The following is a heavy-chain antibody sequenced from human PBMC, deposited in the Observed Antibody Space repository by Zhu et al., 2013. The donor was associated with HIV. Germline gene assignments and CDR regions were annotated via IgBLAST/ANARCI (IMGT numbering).Heavy chain of an antibody. CDR3: ASRLYYYGSGSYFRGMDV. CDR2: IIPIFGTA. J-gene: IGHJ6*02. D-gene: IGHD3-10*01. Sequence: QVQLVQSGAEVKKPGSSVQVSCKASGGTFSSYAISWVRQAPGQGLEWMGGIIPIFGTANYAQKFQGRVTITADESTSTAYMELSSLRSEDTAVYYCASRLYYYGSGSYFRGMDVWGQGTTVTVSS. CDR1: GGTFSSYA. V-gene: IGHV1-69*01.